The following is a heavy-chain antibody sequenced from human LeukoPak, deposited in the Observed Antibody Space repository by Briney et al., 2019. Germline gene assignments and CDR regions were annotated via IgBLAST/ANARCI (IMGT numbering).Heavy chain of an antibody. CDR2: FSYDERT. Sequence: SETLSLTCTVSGGSISSSNYNWGWIRQPPGKGLEWIGSFSYDERTYHNPSLKSRVTVSVDTSKNQFSLKLTSVTATDTAVYYCARHEGSSLPYSYYYMDVWGKGTTVTVSS. CDR3: ARHEGSSLPYSYYYMDV. J-gene: IGHJ6*03. V-gene: IGHV4-39*01. D-gene: IGHD6-6*01. CDR1: GGSISSSNYN.